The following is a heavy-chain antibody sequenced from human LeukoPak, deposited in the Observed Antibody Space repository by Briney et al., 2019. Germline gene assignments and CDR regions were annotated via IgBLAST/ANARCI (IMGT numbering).Heavy chain of an antibody. D-gene: IGHD2-2*01. CDR1: GYTFTSYD. V-gene: IGHV1-8*03. CDR3: ARGLGYCSSTSCPTNFWMGY. CDR2: MNPNSGNT. J-gene: IGHJ4*02. Sequence: GASVKVSCKASGYTFTSYDINWVRQATGQGLEWMGWMNPNSGNTGYAQKFQGRVTITRNTSISTAYMELSSLRSEDTAVYYCARGLGYCSSTSCPTNFWMGYWGQGTLVTVSS.